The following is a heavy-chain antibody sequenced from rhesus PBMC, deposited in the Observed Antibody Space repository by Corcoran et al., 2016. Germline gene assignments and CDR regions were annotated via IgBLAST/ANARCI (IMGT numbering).Heavy chain of an antibody. CDR3: ARTLSLDY. V-gene: IGHV4-122*02. Sequence: QLQLQESGPGLVKPSETLSLTCAVSGYSIRSGYGWSWIRQPPGKGLEWIGFISYSGSTSYNPSLKSRVTISRDTSKNQFSLKLSAVTAADTAVYYCARTLSLDYWGQGVLVTVSS. CDR1: GYSIRSGYG. CDR2: ISYSGST. J-gene: IGHJ4*01.